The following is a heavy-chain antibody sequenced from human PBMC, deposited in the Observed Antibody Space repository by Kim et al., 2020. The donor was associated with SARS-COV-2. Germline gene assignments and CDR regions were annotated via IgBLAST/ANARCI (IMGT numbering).Heavy chain of an antibody. D-gene: IGHD3-9*01. CDR3: ARHTNLHYDILTGYYVPPAEYYGMDV. CDR1: GYTFTSYG. Sequence: ASVKVSCKASGYTFTSYGISWVRQAPGQGLEWMGWISAYNGNTNYAQKLQGRVTMTTDTSTSTAYMELRSLRSDDTAVYYCARHTNLHYDILTGYYVPPAEYYGMDVWGQGTTVTVSS. V-gene: IGHV1-18*01. J-gene: IGHJ6*02. CDR2: ISAYNGNT.